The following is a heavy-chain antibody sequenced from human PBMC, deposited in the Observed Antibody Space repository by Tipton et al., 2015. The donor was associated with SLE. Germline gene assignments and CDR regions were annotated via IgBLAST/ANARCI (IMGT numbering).Heavy chain of an antibody. Sequence: TLSLTCAVYGGYFSGYYWSWIRQPPGKGLEWIGEINHSGSTNSNPSLRSRVTISVDTSKNHVSLKLSSVTAADTAVYYCSTAVSPFNYWSLGTLFAVSS. CDR3: STAVSPFNY. D-gene: IGHD2/OR15-2a*01. CDR2: INHSGST. V-gene: IGHV4-34*01. J-gene: IGHJ4*02. CDR1: GGYFSGYY.